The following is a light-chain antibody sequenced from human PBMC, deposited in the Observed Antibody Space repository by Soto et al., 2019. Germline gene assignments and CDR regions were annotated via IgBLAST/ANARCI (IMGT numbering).Light chain of an antibody. CDR3: QQYSSSSPT. CDR2: DAS. V-gene: IGKV1-5*01. Sequence: DIQMTQSPSTLSASVGDRVTITCRASQTISIYLAWCQQRPGEAPKLLIYDASTLESGVPARFSGSGFGTEFTLTISSLQPDDFATYYCQQYSSSSPTFGQGTKVDIK. CDR1: QTISIY. J-gene: IGKJ1*01.